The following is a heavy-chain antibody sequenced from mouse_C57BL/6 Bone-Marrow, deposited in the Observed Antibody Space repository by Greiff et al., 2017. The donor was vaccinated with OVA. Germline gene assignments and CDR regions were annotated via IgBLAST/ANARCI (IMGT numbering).Heavy chain of an antibody. V-gene: IGHV1-7*01. J-gene: IGHJ1*03. CDR2: INPSSGYT. CDR3: AREENYYGTPYWYFDV. CDR1: GYTFTSYW. Sequence: VQLQQSGAELAKPGASVKLSCKASGYTFTSYWMPWVQQRPGQGLEWIGYINPSSGYTKYNQKFKDQATLTADKSASTAYLQLSSLTYEDSAVYYCAREENYYGTPYWYFDVWGTGTTVTVSS. D-gene: IGHD1-1*01.